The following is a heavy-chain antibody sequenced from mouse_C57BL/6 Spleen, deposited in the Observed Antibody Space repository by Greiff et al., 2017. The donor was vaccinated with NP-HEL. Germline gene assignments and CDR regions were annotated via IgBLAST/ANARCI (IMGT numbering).Heavy chain of an antibody. CDR1: GFSLTSYG. CDR3: ARDGDEGGYYFDY. Sequence: VQLKESGPGLVAPSQSLSITCTVSGFSLTSYGVHWVRQPPGKGLEWLVVIWSDGSTTYNSALKSRLSISKDNSKSQVFLKMNSLQTDDTAMYYCARDGDEGGYYFDYWGQGTTLTVSS. V-gene: IGHV2-6*03. CDR2: IWSDGST. J-gene: IGHJ2*01. D-gene: IGHD1-2*01.